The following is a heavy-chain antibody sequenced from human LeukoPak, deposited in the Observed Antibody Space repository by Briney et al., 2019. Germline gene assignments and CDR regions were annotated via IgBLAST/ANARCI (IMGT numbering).Heavy chain of an antibody. Sequence: PSETLSLTCSVSGGSISSSSHYWGWIRQPPGKGLEWIASIYYSGSTYYNASLKSRVTISVDTSKNQFSLKLSSVTAADTAVYYCAVEFLGYGSGSYFDYWGQGTLVTVSS. D-gene: IGHD3-10*01. CDR2: IYYSGST. CDR1: GGSISSSSHY. V-gene: IGHV4-39*01. CDR3: AVEFLGYGSGSYFDY. J-gene: IGHJ4*02.